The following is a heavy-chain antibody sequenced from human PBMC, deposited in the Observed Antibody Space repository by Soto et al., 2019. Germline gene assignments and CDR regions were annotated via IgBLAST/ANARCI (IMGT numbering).Heavy chain of an antibody. CDR3: ARDQSFYYYYGMDV. J-gene: IGHJ6*02. V-gene: IGHV4-31*03. CDR2: IYYSGST. CDR1: GGSISSGGYY. Sequence: TLSLTCTVSGGSISSGGYYWSWIRQHPGKGLEWIGYIYYSGSTYYNPSLKSRVTISVDTSKNQFSLKLSSVTAADTAVYYCARDQSFYYYYGMDVWGQGTTVTVSS.